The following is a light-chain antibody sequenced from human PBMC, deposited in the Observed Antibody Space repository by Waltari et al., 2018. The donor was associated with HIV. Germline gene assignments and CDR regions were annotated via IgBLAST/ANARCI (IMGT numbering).Light chain of an antibody. CDR1: RSLLNRNGFNY. J-gene: IGKJ5*01. V-gene: IGKV2-28*01. CDR2: LGS. CDR3: MQALQTPLIT. Sequence: DLVMTQYPLSLPVTPGEPASISCRSSRSLLNRNGFNYLDWYMQKPGQSPRLLIYLGSTRAPGVPDRFSGSGSCTDVTLKISIVEAEDVGVYYCMQALQTPLITFGQGTRLEIK.